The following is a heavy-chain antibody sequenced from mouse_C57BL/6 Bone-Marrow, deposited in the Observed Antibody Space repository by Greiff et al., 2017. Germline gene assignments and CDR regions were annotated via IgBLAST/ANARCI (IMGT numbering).Heavy chain of an antibody. CDR2: ISSGGSYT. CDR1: GFTFSSYG. V-gene: IGHV5-6*01. Sequence: EVMLVESGGDLVKPGGSLKLSCAASGFTFSSYGMSWVRQTPDKRLEWVATISSGGSYTYYPDSVKGRFTISRDNAKNTLYLQMSSLKSEDTAMYYCARDELYWGQGTSVTVSS. CDR3: ARDELY. J-gene: IGHJ4*01.